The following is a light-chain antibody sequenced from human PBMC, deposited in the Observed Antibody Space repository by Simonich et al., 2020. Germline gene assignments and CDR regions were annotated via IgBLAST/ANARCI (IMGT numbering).Light chain of an antibody. Sequence: QSALTQPASVSGSPGQSITISCTGTSSDVGGYNYVSWYQQHPGKAPKLMIYDVSNRPSGVSNRFSGPKSGNTASLTISGLQAEDEADYYCSSYTSSTHVVFGGGTKLTVL. J-gene: IGLJ2*01. V-gene: IGLV2-14*03. CDR2: DVS. CDR3: SSYTSSTHVV. CDR1: SSDVGGYNY.